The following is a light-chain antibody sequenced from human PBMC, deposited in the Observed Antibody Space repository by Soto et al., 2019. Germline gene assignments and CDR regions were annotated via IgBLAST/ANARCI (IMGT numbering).Light chain of an antibody. CDR2: GAS. CDR3: LQDYNYPYT. Sequence: AIQMTQSPSSLSASVGDRVTITCRASQDIGNELGWYQQKSGKAPNLLIYGASNLQNGVPSRFSGSGSGTDFTLTIISLQPEDFATYYCLQDYNYPYTFGLGTKLEIK. CDR1: QDIGNE. V-gene: IGKV1-6*01. J-gene: IGKJ2*01.